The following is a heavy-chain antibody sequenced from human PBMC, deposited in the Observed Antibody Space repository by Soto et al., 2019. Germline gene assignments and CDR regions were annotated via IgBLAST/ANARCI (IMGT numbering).Heavy chain of an antibody. CDR1: GATFSSYA. D-gene: IGHD5-12*01. CDR2: IVPTVDTS. Sequence: QVQLVQSGAEVRQPASSVKVSCKTSGATFSSYAITWVRQAPGQGLEWMGGIVPTVDTSTYAQKFQGRVTITADKFTNTVYMELSSLRSDDTAVYYCVRVVAIPGYPENWGQRILVTVSS. CDR3: VRVVAIPGYPEN. J-gene: IGHJ4*02. V-gene: IGHV1-69*14.